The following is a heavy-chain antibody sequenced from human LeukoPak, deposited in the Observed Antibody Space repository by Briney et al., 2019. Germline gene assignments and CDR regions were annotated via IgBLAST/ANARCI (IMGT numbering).Heavy chain of an antibody. Sequence: NPSETLSLTCAVSGGSIRSSNWWSWVRQPPGKGLEWIGEICHSGGTTNYNPSLKSRVTISVDKSKNQFSLQLSSVTAADTALYYCARPTGRGGYPTDPFDIWGQGTMVTVSS. J-gene: IGHJ3*02. D-gene: IGHD6-25*01. CDR1: GGSIRSSNW. CDR2: ICHSGGTT. CDR3: ARPTGRGGYPTDPFDI. V-gene: IGHV4-4*02.